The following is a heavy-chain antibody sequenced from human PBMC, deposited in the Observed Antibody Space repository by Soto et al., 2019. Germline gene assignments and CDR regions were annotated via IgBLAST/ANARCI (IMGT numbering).Heavy chain of an antibody. V-gene: IGHV1-2*04. J-gene: IGHJ4*02. D-gene: IGHD2-8*01. CDR3: ARTLGYCTNGVCYHFDY. Sequence: GASVKVSCKASGYTFTGYYMHWVRQAPGQGLEWMGWINPNSGGTSYAQKFQGWVTMTRDTSISTAYMELSRLRSDDTAVYYCARTLGYCTNGVCYHFDYWGQGTLVTVSS. CDR2: INPNSGGT. CDR1: GYTFTGYY.